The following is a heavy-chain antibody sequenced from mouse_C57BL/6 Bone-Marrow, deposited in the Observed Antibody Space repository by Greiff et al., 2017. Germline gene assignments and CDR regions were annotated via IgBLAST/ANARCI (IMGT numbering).Heavy chain of an antibody. CDR3: ARPFYGSSPLFAY. CDR1: GYTFTSYW. D-gene: IGHD1-1*01. Sequence: QVQLQQPGAELVKPGASVKLSCKASGYTFTSYWMHWVKQRPGQGLEWIGMIHPNSGSTNYNEKFKSKATLTVDKSSSTAYMQLSSLTSEDSAVYYCARPFYGSSPLFAYWGQGTLVTVSA. V-gene: IGHV1-64*01. J-gene: IGHJ3*01. CDR2: IHPNSGST.